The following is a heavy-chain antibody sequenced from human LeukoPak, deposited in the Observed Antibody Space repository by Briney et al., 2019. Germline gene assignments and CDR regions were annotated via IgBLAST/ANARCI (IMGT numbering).Heavy chain of an antibody. CDR2: IIPIFGTA. V-gene: IGHV1-69*13. CDR1: GGTFSSYA. Sequence: SVKVSCKASGGTFSSYAISRVRQAPGQGLEWMGGIIPIFGTANYAQKFQGRVTITADESTSTAYMELSSLRSEDTVVYYCARDVRGEYFDYWGQGTLVTVSS. D-gene: IGHD3-10*01. J-gene: IGHJ4*02. CDR3: ARDVRGEYFDY.